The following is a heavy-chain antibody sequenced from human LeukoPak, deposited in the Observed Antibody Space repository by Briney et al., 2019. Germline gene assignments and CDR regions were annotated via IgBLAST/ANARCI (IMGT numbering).Heavy chain of an antibody. V-gene: IGHV1-18*01. D-gene: IGHD3-10*01. CDR1: GYTSTSYG. CDR2: ISAYNGNT. J-gene: IGHJ4*02. Sequence: VASVKVSCKASGYTSTSYGISWVRQAPGQGLEWMGWISAYNGNTNYAQKLQGRVTMTTDTSTSTAYMELRSLRSDDTAVCYCAREVLWFGELFFDYWGQGTLVTVSS. CDR3: AREVLWFGELFFDY.